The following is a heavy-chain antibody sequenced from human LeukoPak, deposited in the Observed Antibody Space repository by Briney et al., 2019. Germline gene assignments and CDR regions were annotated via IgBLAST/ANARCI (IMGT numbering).Heavy chain of an antibody. CDR2: ISSSSSTK. J-gene: IGHJ3*01. CDR3: AREGTSDAFDV. Sequence: GGSLRLSCAASGFTFSTYSMNWVRQAPGKGLEWVSYISSSSSTKYYADSVKGRFTISRDNAKNSLYLQMNSLRAEDTAVYYCAREGTSDAFDVWGQGTMVTVSS. V-gene: IGHV3-48*04. CDR1: GFTFSTYS.